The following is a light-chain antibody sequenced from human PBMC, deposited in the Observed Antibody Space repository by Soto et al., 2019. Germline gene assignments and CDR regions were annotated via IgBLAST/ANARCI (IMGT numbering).Light chain of an antibody. Sequence: EIVLTQSPGTLSLSPGERATLSCRASQSVSSSYLAWYQQKPGQAPRLLIYGASSRATGIPDRFSGSGSGTDFTLTSSRLEPEDFAVYYCQQYDSSPWTFGQGTKVEIK. CDR2: GAS. V-gene: IGKV3-20*01. CDR1: QSVSSSY. CDR3: QQYDSSPWT. J-gene: IGKJ1*01.